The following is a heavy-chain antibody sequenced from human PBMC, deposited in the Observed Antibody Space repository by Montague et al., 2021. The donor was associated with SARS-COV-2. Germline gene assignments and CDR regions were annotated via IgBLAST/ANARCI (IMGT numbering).Heavy chain of an antibody. CDR2: IYYSGST. V-gene: IGHV4-59*02. CDR3: ARAGGFYDYWSGYSSSAGFFDP. J-gene: IGHJ5*02. CDR1: GGSVSSYY. Sequence: SETRSLTCTVSGGSVSSYYWSWIQQSPGKGLQWLGYIYYSGSTDYNPSLKSRVTMSVDTSKNQLSLRLNSVTTADTAVYFCARAGGFYDYWSGYSSSAGFFDPWGQGILVTVSS. D-gene: IGHD3-3*01.